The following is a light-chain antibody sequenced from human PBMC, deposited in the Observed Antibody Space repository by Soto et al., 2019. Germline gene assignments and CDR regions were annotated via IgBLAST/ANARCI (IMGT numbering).Light chain of an antibody. CDR3: CSYAGSSTSVV. CDR1: SSDVGSYNL. Sequence: QSALTQPASVSGSPGQSITISCTGTSSDVGSYNLVSWYQQHPGKAPKLMIYEGSKRPSGVSHRFSGSKSGNTASLTISGLQAEDEADYYCCSYAGSSTSVVFGGGTKVTVL. CDR2: EGS. J-gene: IGLJ2*01. V-gene: IGLV2-23*01.